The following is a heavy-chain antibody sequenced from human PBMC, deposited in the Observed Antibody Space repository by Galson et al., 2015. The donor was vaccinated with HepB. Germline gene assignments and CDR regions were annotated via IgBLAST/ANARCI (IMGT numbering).Heavy chain of an antibody. D-gene: IGHD4-17*01. V-gene: IGHV5-10-1*01. CDR1: GYSFTSYW. J-gene: IGHJ6*02. CDR3: AILLNGNYYYYGMDV. Sequence: QSGAEVKKPGESLRISCKGSGYSFTSYWISWVRQMPGKGLEWMGRIDPSDSYTNYSPSFQGHVTISADKSISTAYLQWSSLKASDTAMYYCAILLNGNYYYYGMDVWGQGTTVTVSS. CDR2: IDPSDSYT.